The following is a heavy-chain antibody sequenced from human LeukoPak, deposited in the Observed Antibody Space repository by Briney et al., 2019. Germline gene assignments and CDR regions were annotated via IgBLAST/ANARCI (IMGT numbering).Heavy chain of an antibody. CDR1: GYTFTSYA. D-gene: IGHD3-10*01. CDR3: ARGQYYYASGSSFLKRGVSAFDI. Sequence: ASVKVSCKASGYTFTSYAMHWVRQAPGQRLEWMGSINAGTGNTKYSQEFQGRVTITRDTSPSTAYMELSSLRSEDMAVYYCARGQYYYASGSSFLKRGVSAFDIWGQGTMVTVSS. J-gene: IGHJ3*02. V-gene: IGHV1-3*03. CDR2: INAGTGNT.